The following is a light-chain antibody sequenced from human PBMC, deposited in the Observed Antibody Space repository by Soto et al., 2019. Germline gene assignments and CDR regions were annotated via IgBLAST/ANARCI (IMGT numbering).Light chain of an antibody. Sequence: QAVVTQPPSVSGAPGQRVTMSCTGSSSNIGAGYDVQWYQQLPGTAPKLLIYGNTNRPSGVPDRLSGSKSGTSASLAITGLQAEDEADYYCQSYDSSLSGVVFGGGTKVTVL. CDR3: QSYDSSLSGVV. J-gene: IGLJ2*01. V-gene: IGLV1-40*01. CDR2: GNT. CDR1: SSNIGAGYD.